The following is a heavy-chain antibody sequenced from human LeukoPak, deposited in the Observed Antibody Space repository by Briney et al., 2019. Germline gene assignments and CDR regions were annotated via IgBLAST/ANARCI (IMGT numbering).Heavy chain of an antibody. Sequence: SETLSLTCTVSGGSISSGGYYWSWIRQHPGKGLEWIGYIYYSGSTYYNPSLKSRVTISVDTSKNQFSLKLSSVTAADTAVYYCAREGYYDSSGYYEFDIWGQGTMVTVSS. D-gene: IGHD3-22*01. J-gene: IGHJ3*02. CDR3: AREGYYDSSGYYEFDI. CDR1: GGSISSGGYY. V-gene: IGHV4-31*03. CDR2: IYYSGST.